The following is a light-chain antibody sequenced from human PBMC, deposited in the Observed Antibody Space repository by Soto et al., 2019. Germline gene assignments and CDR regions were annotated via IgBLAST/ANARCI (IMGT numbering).Light chain of an antibody. CDR1: QSVGTY. V-gene: IGKV3-15*01. CDR2: AAS. J-gene: IGKJ4*01. Sequence: EIVMTQSPATLSVSLGERATLSCRASQSVGTYLAWYQQKPGQPPSLLIFAASTRATGIPARFSGTGSGSDFTLTINGLQSEDFVVYSCQQYSDWPLVTFGGGTRVEIK. CDR3: QQYSDWPLVT.